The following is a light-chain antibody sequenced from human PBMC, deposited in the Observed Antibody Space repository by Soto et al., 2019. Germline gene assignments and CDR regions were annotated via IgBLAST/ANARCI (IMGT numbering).Light chain of an antibody. V-gene: IGKV1-39*01. J-gene: IGKJ1*01. Sequence: DIQVTQSPSSLSASVGDRVTITCRASQSINTFLNWYQQRPGKAPNLLIYGASNLQSGVPSRFSGSGSGTDFTLTISSLQTEDFATYYCQQTYTSRPWTFGRGTKVEIK. CDR3: QQTYTSRPWT. CDR2: GAS. CDR1: QSINTF.